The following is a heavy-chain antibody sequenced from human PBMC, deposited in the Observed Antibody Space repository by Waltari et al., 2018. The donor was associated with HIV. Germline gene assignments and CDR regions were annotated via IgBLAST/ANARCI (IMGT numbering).Heavy chain of an antibody. CDR2: IDPGESDA. CDR1: GNNFAGYW. Sequence: EEKLVQSGAEVKEPGASLKISCKSLGNNFAGYWVGWVRQMPGKGRGWMGGIDPGESDAVDSPSCQGRVIMSTDSSISTVYLQWSSLRASDTAMYYCARRKGDYRTAFDIWGQGTMVTASS. CDR3: ARRKGDYRTAFDI. V-gene: IGHV5-51*01. D-gene: IGHD4-17*01. J-gene: IGHJ3*02.